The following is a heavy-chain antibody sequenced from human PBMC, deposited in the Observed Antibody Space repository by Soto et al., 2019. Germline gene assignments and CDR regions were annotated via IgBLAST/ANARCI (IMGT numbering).Heavy chain of an antibody. CDR3: ASYYYDSSGYYGEDYYYGMDV. D-gene: IGHD3-22*01. CDR2: ISAYNGNT. Sequence: QVQLVQSGAEVKKPGASVKVSCKASGYTFTSYGISWVRQAPGQGLEWMGWISAYNGNTNYAQKLQGRVTMTTDTSTSTAYMELRSLRSDDTAVYYCASYYYDSSGYYGEDYYYGMDVWGQGTTVTVSS. CDR1: GYTFTSYG. V-gene: IGHV1-18*01. J-gene: IGHJ6*02.